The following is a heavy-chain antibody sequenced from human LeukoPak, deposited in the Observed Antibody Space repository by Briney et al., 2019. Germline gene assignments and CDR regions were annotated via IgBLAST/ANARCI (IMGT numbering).Heavy chain of an antibody. CDR3: ARVGIAAAGILPGKECYFDY. CDR2: IYSGGST. J-gene: IGHJ4*02. Sequence: PGGSLRLSCAASGFTVSSNYMSWVRQAPGKGLEWVSVIYSGGSTYYADSVKGRFTISRDNSKNTLYLQMNSLRAEDTAVYYCARVGIAAAGILPGKECYFDYWGQGTLVTVSS. CDR1: GFTVSSNY. D-gene: IGHD6-13*01. V-gene: IGHV3-66*01.